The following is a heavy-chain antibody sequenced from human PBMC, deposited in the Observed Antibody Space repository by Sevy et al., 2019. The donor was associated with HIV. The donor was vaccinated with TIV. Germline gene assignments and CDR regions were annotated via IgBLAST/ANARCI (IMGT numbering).Heavy chain of an antibody. V-gene: IGHV4-39*01. D-gene: IGHD5-18*01. CDR3: ARSGYSYGPNYYYYYMDV. CDR1: GGSISSSSYY. J-gene: IGHJ6*03. CDR2: IYYSGST. Sequence: SENLSLTCTVSGGSISSSSYYWGWIRQPPGKGLEWIGSIYYSGSTYYNPSLRSRVTISVDTSKNQFSLKLSSVTAADTAVYYCARSGYSYGPNYYYYYMDVWGKGTTVTVSS.